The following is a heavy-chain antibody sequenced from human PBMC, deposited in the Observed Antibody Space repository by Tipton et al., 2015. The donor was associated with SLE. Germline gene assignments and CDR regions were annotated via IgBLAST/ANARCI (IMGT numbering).Heavy chain of an antibody. Sequence: QLVQSGAEVKRPGASVRVSCKASGYPFTGFFVHWVRQAPGQGLEWMGRINPNNGNTNYAPNLQGRVTLTTDTSTSTAYMELKSLRSDDTAVYYCAREMEWVPFIDVWGKGTTVTVSS. CDR3: AREMEWVPFIDV. D-gene: IGHD1-1*01. V-gene: IGHV1-18*04. CDR2: INPNNGNT. J-gene: IGHJ6*03. CDR1: GYPFTGFF.